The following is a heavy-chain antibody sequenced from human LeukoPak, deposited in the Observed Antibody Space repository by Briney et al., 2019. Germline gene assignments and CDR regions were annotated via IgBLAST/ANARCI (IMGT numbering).Heavy chain of an antibody. D-gene: IGHD4-11*01. J-gene: IGHJ4*02. CDR2: SGNKANSYTT. CDR3: ARGFFYSKSCYFDY. V-gene: IGHV3-72*01. Sequence: PGGSLRLSCAASGFTFSDHYMDWVRRAPGKGLEWVGRSGNKANSYTTEYAASVKGRFTISRDDSKNSLYLQMNSLKTEDTALYYCARGFFYSKSCYFDYWGQGTLVTVSS. CDR1: GFTFSDHY.